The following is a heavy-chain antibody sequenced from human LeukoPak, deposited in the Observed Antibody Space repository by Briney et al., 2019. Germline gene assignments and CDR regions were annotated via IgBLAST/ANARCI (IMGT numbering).Heavy chain of an antibody. CDR2: ISSLSSYI. D-gene: IGHD5-18*01. CDR3: ARARSSYGYGDAFDI. V-gene: IGHV3-21*01. CDR1: GFTFSNYS. J-gene: IGHJ3*02. Sequence: GGSLRLSCAASGFTFSNYSMNWVRQAPGKGLEWVSSISSLSSYIYYADSLKGRFTISRDNAKNSLYLQMNSLRAEDTAVYYCARARSSYGYGDAFDIWGQGTMVTVSS.